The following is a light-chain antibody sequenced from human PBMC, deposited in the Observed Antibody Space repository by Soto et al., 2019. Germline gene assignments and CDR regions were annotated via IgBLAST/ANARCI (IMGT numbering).Light chain of an antibody. V-gene: IGLV2-14*01. CDR3: SSYTSSSIDYV. J-gene: IGLJ1*01. CDR2: EVS. Sequence: QSALTQPASVPASPRQSIPISCTGTSRDGGGYNYVSWYQQHPVKAPKLMIYEVSNRPSGVSNRFSGSKSGNTATLTISGLPAEDEADYYCSSYTSSSIDYVFGTGTKLAVL. CDR1: SRDGGGYNY.